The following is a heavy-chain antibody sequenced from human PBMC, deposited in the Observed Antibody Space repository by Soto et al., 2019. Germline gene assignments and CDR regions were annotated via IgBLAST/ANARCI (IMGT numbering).Heavy chain of an antibody. CDR3: ARWLTTVTHFDY. CDR2: ISSSGSTI. J-gene: IGHJ4*02. V-gene: IGHV3-11*01. Sequence: QVQLVESGGGLAKPGGSLRLSCAAAGFTFSDYYMSWIRQAPGQGLEWVSYISSSGSTIYYADSVKGRFTIPRDNAKNSLYLQMNSLRAEDTAVYDCARWLTTVTHFDYWGQGTLVTVSS. D-gene: IGHD4-17*01. CDR1: GFTFSDYY.